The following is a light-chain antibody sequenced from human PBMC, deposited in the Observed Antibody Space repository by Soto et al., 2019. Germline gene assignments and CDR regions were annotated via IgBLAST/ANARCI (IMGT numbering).Light chain of an antibody. CDR3: QQYNKRWT. CDR2: DAS. Sequence: EIVMTQSPATLSVSPGERATLSCRASQSVSINLAWYQKKPGQAPRLLIYDASTRATGIPARFSGSGSGTEFTLRISSLQSEDFAFYYCQQYNKRWTFGQVTRVDIK. V-gene: IGKV3-15*01. CDR1: QSVSIN. J-gene: IGKJ1*01.